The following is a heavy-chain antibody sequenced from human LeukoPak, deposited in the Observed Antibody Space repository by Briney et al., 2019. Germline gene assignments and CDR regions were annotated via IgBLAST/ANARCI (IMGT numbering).Heavy chain of an antibody. J-gene: IGHJ5*02. V-gene: IGHV3-23*01. Sequence: GGSLRLSCAAFSSYAMSWVRQAPGKGLEWVSTISGSGGSTYYADSVKGRFTISRNNSKNTLYLQMDSLRAEDTAVYYCAEGYCSSTNCYINWFDPWGQGTLVTVSS. CDR2: ISGSGGST. D-gene: IGHD2-2*01. CDR1: SSYA. CDR3: AEGYCSSTNCYINWFDP.